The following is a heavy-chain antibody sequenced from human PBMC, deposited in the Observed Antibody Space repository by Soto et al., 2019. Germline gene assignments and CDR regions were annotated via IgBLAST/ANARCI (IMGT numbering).Heavy chain of an antibody. V-gene: IGHV3-33*01. Sequence: GGSLRLSCAASGFTFSSYGMHWVRQAPGKGLEWVAVIWYDGSNKYYADSVKGRFTISRDNSKNTLYLQMNSLRAEDMAVYYCAREGCTNGVCYQDYYYYGMDVWGQGTTVTVSS. CDR2: IWYDGSNK. CDR3: AREGCTNGVCYQDYYYYGMDV. J-gene: IGHJ6*02. CDR1: GFTFSSYG. D-gene: IGHD2-8*01.